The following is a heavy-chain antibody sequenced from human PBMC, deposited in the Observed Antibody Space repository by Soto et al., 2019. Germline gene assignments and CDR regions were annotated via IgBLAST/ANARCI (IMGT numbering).Heavy chain of an antibody. Sequence: PSETLSLTCTVSGDSISSGGYYWNWIRQHPGKGLECIGYISYSGTTYYNPYLRSRLTISLDTSKSQLSLKLSSVTAADTAVYYCAAGYDFWSGYAIDYWGQGTLVTVSS. J-gene: IGHJ4*02. V-gene: IGHV4-31*03. CDR1: GDSISSGGYY. CDR3: AAGYDFWSGYAIDY. D-gene: IGHD3-3*01. CDR2: ISYSGTT.